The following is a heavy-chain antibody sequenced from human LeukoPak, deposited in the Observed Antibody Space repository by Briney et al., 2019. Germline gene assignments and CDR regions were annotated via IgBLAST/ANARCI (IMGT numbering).Heavy chain of an antibody. V-gene: IGHV3-23*01. Sequence: GGSLRLSCAASGFTFSSYAMSWVRQAPGKGLEWFSVISGSCGTTYYADSVKGRLTVSRDNSKNTLYLQMNSLRAEDTAVYFCAIDNGSGTYYNAYWGQGTLVTVSS. CDR1: GFTFSSYA. J-gene: IGHJ4*02. CDR2: ISGSCGTT. D-gene: IGHD3-10*01. CDR3: AIDNGSGTYYNAY.